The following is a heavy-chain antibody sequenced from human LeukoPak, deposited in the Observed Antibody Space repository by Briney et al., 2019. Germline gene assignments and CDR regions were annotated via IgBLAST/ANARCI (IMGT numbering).Heavy chain of an antibody. CDR3: ARNRVGQQLVGRNYYYYYMDV. V-gene: IGHV4-59*01. CDR2: IYYSGST. J-gene: IGHJ6*03. CDR1: GGSISSYY. Sequence: SETLSLTCTVSGGSISSYYWSWIRQPPGKGLEWIGYIYYSGSTNYNPSLKSRVTISVDTSKNQFSLKLSSVTAADTAVYYCARNRVGQQLVGRNYYYYYMDVWGKGTTVTISS. D-gene: IGHD6-13*01.